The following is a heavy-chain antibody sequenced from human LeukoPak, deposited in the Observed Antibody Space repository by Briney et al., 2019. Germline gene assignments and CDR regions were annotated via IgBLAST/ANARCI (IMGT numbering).Heavy chain of an antibody. CDR1: GGSISSYY. D-gene: IGHD6-13*01. J-gene: IGHJ4*02. CDR2: IYYSGST. CDR3: ARDFSSSGFAVFDY. Sequence: SETLSLTCTVSGGSISSYYWSWIRQPPGKGLEWIGYIYYSGSTNYNPSLKSRVTISVDTSKNQFSLKLSSVTAADTAVYYCARDFSSSGFAVFDYWGQGTLVTVSS. V-gene: IGHV4-59*12.